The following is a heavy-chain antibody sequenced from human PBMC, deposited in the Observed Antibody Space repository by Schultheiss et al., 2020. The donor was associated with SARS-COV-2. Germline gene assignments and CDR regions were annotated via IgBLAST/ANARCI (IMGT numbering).Heavy chain of an antibody. CDR2: IIPIFGTA. J-gene: IGHJ6*02. Sequence: SVKVSCKASGGTFSSYAISWVRQAPGQGLEWMGGIIPIFGTANYAQKFQGRVTITADKSTSTAYMELSSLRSEDTAVYYCARAADNTYGMDVWGQGTTVTVSS. D-gene: IGHD1-1*01. V-gene: IGHV1-69*06. CDR1: GGTFSSYA. CDR3: ARAADNTYGMDV.